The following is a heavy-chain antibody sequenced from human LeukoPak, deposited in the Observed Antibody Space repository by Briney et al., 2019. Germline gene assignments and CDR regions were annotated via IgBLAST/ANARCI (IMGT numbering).Heavy chain of an antibody. V-gene: IGHV4-39*07. Sequence: PSETLSLTCTVSGDSINNNNYYWGWIRQPPGKGLEWIGNIYYNGRTYYSPSLKSRGTISVDTSKNQSSLKLSSVTAADTAVYYCARLGAAAGTVPRLAFDYWGQGTLVTVSS. CDR1: GDSINNNNYY. J-gene: IGHJ4*02. D-gene: IGHD6-13*01. CDR3: ARLGAAAGTVPRLAFDY. CDR2: IYYNGRT.